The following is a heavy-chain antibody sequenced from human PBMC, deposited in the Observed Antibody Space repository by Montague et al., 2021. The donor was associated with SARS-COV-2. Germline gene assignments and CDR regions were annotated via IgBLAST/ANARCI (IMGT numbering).Heavy chain of an antibody. CDR3: ARMSMHCVDTSNSRRGGLDV. CDR2: IYYSGTA. J-gene: IGHJ6*02. CDR1: GGSISPFD. Sequence: SGTLSLTCTVSGGSISPFDWSWIRQSPERGLEWIGTIYYSGTANYNPSLMGRLAMSLQTSQKQLSLEMRSVTAADTAVYYCARMSMHCVDTSNSRRGGLDVWGQGTTVIVSS. V-gene: IGHV4-59*01. D-gene: IGHD2/OR15-2a*01.